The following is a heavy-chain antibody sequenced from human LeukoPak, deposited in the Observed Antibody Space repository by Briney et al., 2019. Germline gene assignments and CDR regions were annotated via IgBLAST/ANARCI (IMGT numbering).Heavy chain of an antibody. D-gene: IGHD3-22*01. J-gene: IGHJ4*02. CDR3: ARAYYYDSSGYYYFDY. V-gene: IGHV3-21*01. Sequence: PGGSLRLSCAASGFTFSSYSMNWVRQAPGKGLEWVSSISSSSSYIYYADSVKGRFTISRDNAKNSLYLQMSSLRAEDTAVYYCARAYYYDSSGYYYFDYWGQGTLVTVSS. CDR1: GFTFSSYS. CDR2: ISSSSSYI.